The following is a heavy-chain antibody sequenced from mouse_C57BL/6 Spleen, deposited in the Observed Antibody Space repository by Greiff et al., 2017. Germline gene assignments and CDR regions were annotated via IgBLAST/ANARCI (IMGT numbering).Heavy chain of an antibody. CDR1: GYTFTSYW. V-gene: IGHV1-74*01. Sequence: QVQLQQPGAELVKPGASVKVSCKASGYTFTSYWMHWVKQRPGQGLEWIGRIHPSDSDTNYNQKFKGKATLTVDKSSSTAYMQLSSLTSEDSAVYYCAIGMGPYDGYFYAMDYWGQGTSVTVSS. D-gene: IGHD2-3*01. CDR2: IHPSDSDT. CDR3: AIGMGPYDGYFYAMDY. J-gene: IGHJ4*01.